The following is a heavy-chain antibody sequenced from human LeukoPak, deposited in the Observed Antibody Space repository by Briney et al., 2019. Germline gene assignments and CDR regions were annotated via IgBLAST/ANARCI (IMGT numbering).Heavy chain of an antibody. CDR2: IYYSGST. J-gene: IGHJ5*02. D-gene: IGHD6-19*01. Sequence: PSETLSLTCAVYGGSFSSYYWSWIRQPPGKGLEWIGYIYYSGSTNYNPSLKSRVTISVDTSKNQFSLKLSSVTAADTAVYYCARERQCLVRRWFDPWGQGTLVTVSS. V-gene: IGHV4-59*01. CDR3: ARERQCLVRRWFDP. CDR1: GGSFSSYY.